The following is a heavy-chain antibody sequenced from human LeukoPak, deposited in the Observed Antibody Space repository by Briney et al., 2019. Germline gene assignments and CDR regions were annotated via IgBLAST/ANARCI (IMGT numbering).Heavy chain of an antibody. CDR3: ARQAHGSGKRYNLFDA. CDR1: GYSFTSYC. D-gene: IGHD3-10*01. V-gene: IGHV5-51*01. CDR2: MYPGDSDT. J-gene: IGHJ5*02. Sequence: ESLTISSNGSGYSFTSYCIVCVRQMRVKAMDWIGRMYPGDSDTRYIPSFQAQVTISADKSISTAYLQWSSLKASDAAMYYWARQAHGSGKRYNLFDAWGEGTLVTVSA.